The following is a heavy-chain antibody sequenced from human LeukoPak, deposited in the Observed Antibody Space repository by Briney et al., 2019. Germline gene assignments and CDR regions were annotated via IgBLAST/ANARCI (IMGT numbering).Heavy chain of an antibody. J-gene: IGHJ4*02. CDR1: GYTFTAYY. CDR3: ARDLKLGIAVFDY. CDR2: ITPNSGGT. V-gene: IGHV1-2*02. Sequence: ASVKVSCKASGYTFTAYYVHWVRQAPGQGLEWMGWITPNSGGTKYAQKFQGRVTMTRDTSISTAYMELSRLRSDDTAVYYCARDLKLGIAVFDYWGQGTLVTVSS. D-gene: IGHD7-27*01.